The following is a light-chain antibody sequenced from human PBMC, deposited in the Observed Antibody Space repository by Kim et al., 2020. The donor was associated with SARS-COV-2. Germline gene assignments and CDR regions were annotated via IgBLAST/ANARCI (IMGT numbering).Light chain of an antibody. V-gene: IGKV3-20*01. J-gene: IGKJ5*01. CDR1: HSVGRHL. CDR3: QQYASPPIT. CDR2: AAS. Sequence: SPGERATRSCRASHSVGRHLLAWFQQRPGQAPRLVMYAASTRVTGIPDRFSGSGSGTDFTLTISRLEPEDFAVYYCQQYASPPITFGQGTRLEIK.